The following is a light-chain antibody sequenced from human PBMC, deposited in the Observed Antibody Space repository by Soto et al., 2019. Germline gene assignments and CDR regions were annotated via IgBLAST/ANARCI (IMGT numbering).Light chain of an antibody. CDR2: DAS. Sequence: DNQSVSGNFLAWYQEKPGQAPRLLIYDASNRAAGIPDRFSCSGRGRDITLVCSLLEPADSPTYSRRHPYRPPRTFGQGTKVDIK. J-gene: IGKJ1*01. CDR1: QSVSGNF. V-gene: IGKV3D-20*02. CDR3: RHPYRPPRT.